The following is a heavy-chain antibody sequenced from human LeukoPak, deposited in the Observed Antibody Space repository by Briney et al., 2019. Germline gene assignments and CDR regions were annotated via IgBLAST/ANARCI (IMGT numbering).Heavy chain of an antibody. CDR2: IYHSGST. Sequence: SETLSLTCAVSGYSISSGYYWVWIRQPPGKGLEWIGSIYHSGSTYYNPSLKSRVTISVDTSKNQFSLKLSSVTAADTAVYYCARGCIAARCGRGAFDIWGQGTMVTVSS. CDR3: ARGCIAARCGRGAFDI. CDR1: GYSISSGYY. J-gene: IGHJ3*02. V-gene: IGHV4-38-2*01. D-gene: IGHD6-6*01.